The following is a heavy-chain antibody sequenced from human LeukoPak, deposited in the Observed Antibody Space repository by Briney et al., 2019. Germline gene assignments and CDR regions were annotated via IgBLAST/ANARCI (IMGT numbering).Heavy chain of an antibody. CDR2: IYSVGTT. CDR3: ARGYSYGEGIDY. J-gene: IGHJ4*02. CDR1: GFTVSNFY. D-gene: IGHD5-18*01. V-gene: IGHV3-53*01. Sequence: GGSLKLSCAASGFTVSNFYMGWVRQAPGKGLEWVSVIYSVGTTYYADSVKGRFTVSRDNSKNTLNLQMNSLRAEDTAVYFCARGYSYGEGIDYWGQGTLVTVSS.